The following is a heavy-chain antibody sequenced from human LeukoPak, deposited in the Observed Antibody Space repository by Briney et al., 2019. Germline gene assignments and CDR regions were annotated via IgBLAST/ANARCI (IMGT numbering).Heavy chain of an antibody. CDR3: ARDGYSYGSFDY. CDR2: ISSSGSTI. J-gene: IGHJ4*02. Sequence: PGGSLRLSCAASGFTSSSYEMNWVRQAPGKGLEWVSYISSSGSTIYYADSVKGRFTISRDNAKNSLYLQMNSLRAEDTAVYYCARDGYSYGSFDYWGQGTLVTVSS. V-gene: IGHV3-48*03. D-gene: IGHD5-18*01. CDR1: GFTSSSYE.